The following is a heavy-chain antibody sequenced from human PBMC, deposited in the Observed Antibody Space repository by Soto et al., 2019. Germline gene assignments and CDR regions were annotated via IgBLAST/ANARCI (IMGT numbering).Heavy chain of an antibody. Sequence: GGSLRLSCAASGFTFSSYAMHWVRQAPGKELEYVSAISSNGGSTYYANSVKGRFTISRDNSKNTLYLQMGSLRAEDMAVYYCARDSSPTDYGDYNYFDYWGQGTLVTVS. J-gene: IGHJ4*02. CDR3: ARDSSPTDYGDYNYFDY. CDR2: ISSNGGST. V-gene: IGHV3-64*01. CDR1: GFTFSSYA. D-gene: IGHD4-17*01.